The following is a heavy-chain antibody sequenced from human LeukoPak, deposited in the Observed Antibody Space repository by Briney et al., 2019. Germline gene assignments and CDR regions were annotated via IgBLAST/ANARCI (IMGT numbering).Heavy chain of an antibody. CDR1: GDSINTKNYY. Sequence: PSETLSLTCTVSGDSINTKNYYSAWIRQPPGKGLEWIGSIYYSGNTYYNPSLKSRLTLSIDTSKNQFSLRLSSVTAADTAVYHCARHSYGTFDYWGQGTLVTVSS. J-gene: IGHJ4*02. D-gene: IGHD5-18*01. CDR3: ARHSYGTFDY. V-gene: IGHV4-39*01. CDR2: IYYSGNT.